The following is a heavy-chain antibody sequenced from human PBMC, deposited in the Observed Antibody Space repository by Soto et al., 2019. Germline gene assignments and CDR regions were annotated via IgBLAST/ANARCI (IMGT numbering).Heavy chain of an antibody. Sequence: QVQLVESGGGVVQPGRSLRLSCAASGFPFTTYGMHWVREGPGKGLEWVAVISYDGSNKYYADSVKGRFTISRDNSKNTLYLQMNSLRHEDTALYYCVGGQYYFDYRGQGTLVTVSS. D-gene: IGHD3-10*01. CDR2: ISYDGSNK. J-gene: IGHJ4*02. V-gene: IGHV3-30*03. CDR1: GFPFTTYG. CDR3: VGGQYYFDY.